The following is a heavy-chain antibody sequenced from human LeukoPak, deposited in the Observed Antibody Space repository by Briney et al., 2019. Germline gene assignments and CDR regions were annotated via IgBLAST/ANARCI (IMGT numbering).Heavy chain of an antibody. J-gene: IGHJ4*02. V-gene: IGHV3-21*01. Sequence: GGSLRLSCAASGFTFSTYSMNWVRQAPGKGLEWVSSISGDSTYIYNAGSVKGRFTISRDNAQASLYLQMISLRADDTAVYYCARVSGRLERQSDLDYWGQGTLVIVSP. CDR3: ARVSGRLERQSDLDY. D-gene: IGHD1-1*01. CDR2: ISGDSTYI. CDR1: GFTFSTYS.